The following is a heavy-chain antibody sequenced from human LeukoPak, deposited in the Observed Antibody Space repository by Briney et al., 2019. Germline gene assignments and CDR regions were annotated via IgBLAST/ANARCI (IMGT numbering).Heavy chain of an antibody. V-gene: IGHV4-39*07. J-gene: IGHJ4*02. CDR2: IYYSGST. Sequence: SETLSLTCTVSGGSISSSSYYWGWIRQPPGKGLEWIGSIYYSGSTYYNPSLKSRVTISVDTSKNQFSLKLSSVTAADTAVYYCARGDHLYSYGPLYFDYWGQGTLVTVSS. CDR3: ARGDHLYSYGPLYFDY. D-gene: IGHD5-18*01. CDR1: GGSISSSSYY.